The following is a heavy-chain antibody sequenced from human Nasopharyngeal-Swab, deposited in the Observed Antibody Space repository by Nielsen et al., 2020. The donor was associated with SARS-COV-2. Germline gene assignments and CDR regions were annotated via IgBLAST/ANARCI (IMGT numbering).Heavy chain of an antibody. V-gene: IGHV3-7*05. CDR3: SRIAAAGTNAFDI. D-gene: IGHD6-13*01. Sequence: GESLRLSCAASGFTFSSYWMSWVRQAPGKGLEWVANIKQDGSEKYYVDSVKGRFTISRDNAKNSLYLQMNSLRAEDTAVYYCSRIAAAGTNAFDIWGQGTMVTVSS. J-gene: IGHJ3*02. CDR2: IKQDGSEK. CDR1: GFTFSSYW.